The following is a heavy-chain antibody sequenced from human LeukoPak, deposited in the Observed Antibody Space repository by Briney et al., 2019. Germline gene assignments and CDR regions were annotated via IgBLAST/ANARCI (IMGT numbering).Heavy chain of an antibody. CDR1: GYTFTSYA. V-gene: IGHV1-3*01. J-gene: IGHJ4*02. Sequence: GASVKVSCKASGYTFTSYAMHWVRQAPGQRLEWMGWINAGNGNTKYSQKFQGRVTITRDTSASTAYMELSSLRSEDTAVYYCARDGNVDTAPAIGGFDYWGQGTLVTVSS. CDR3: ARDGNVDTAPAIGGFDY. D-gene: IGHD5-18*01. CDR2: INAGNGNT.